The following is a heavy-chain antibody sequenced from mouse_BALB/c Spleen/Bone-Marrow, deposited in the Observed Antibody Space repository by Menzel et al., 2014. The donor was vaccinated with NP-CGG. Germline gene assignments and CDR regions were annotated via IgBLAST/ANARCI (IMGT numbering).Heavy chain of an antibody. J-gene: IGHJ3*01. D-gene: IGHD2-4*01. CDR3: ARGYDYSSWFAY. Sequence: EVQGVESGGGLVQPGGSLKLSCAASGFTFXNYGMSWVRQTPDKRLEMIATINVNGDTTYHPDSVKGRFTISRDNVKNTLYLQMSSLKSEDTAMYYCARGYDYSSWFAYWGQGTLVTVSA. CDR1: GFTFXNYG. V-gene: IGHV5-6-3*01. CDR2: INVNGDTT.